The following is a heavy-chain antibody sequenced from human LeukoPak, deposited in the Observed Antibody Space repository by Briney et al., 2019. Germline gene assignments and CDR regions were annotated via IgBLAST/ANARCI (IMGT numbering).Heavy chain of an antibody. D-gene: IGHD2-2*01. Sequence: SETLSLTCTVSGGSISSSSYYWGWIRQPPGKGLERIGSIYYSGSTYYNPSLKSRVTISVDTSKNQVSLKLSSVTAADTAVYYCATPGGGPYQLTPYFQHWGQGTLVTVSS. CDR3: ATPGGGPYQLTPYFQH. CDR2: IYYSGST. V-gene: IGHV4-39*01. CDR1: GGSISSSSYY. J-gene: IGHJ1*01.